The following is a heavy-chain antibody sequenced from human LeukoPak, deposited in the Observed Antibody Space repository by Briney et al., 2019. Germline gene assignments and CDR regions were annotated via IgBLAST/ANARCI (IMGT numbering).Heavy chain of an antibody. Sequence: SVKVSCKASGGTFSSCAISWVRQAPGQGLEWMGGIIPIFGTANYAQKFQGRVTITTDESTSTAYMELSSLRSEDTAVYYCARGIIYCTNGVCYTPDHYYYYMDVWGKGTTVTVSS. CDR3: ARGIIYCTNGVCYTPDHYYYYMDV. D-gene: IGHD2-8*01. CDR1: GGTFSSCA. V-gene: IGHV1-69*05. CDR2: IIPIFGTA. J-gene: IGHJ6*03.